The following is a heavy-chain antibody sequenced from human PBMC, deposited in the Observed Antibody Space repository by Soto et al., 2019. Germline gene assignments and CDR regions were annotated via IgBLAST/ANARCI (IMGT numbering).Heavy chain of an antibody. CDR2: IIPIPGIA. Sequence: QVQLVQSGAEVKKPGSSVKVSCKASGGTFSSYTISWVRQAPGQGLEWMGRIIPIPGIANYAQKFQGRVTITADKSTSTAERELDSLKFEETAVYYCSRETHYYDFWSGGGDYYYMDVWGKGTTVTVSS. J-gene: IGHJ6*03. CDR3: SRETHYYDFWSGGGDYYYMDV. V-gene: IGHV1-69*08. D-gene: IGHD3-3*01. CDR1: GGTFSSYT.